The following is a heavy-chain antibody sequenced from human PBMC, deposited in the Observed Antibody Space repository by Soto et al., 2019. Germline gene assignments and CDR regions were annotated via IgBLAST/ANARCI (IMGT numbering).Heavy chain of an antibody. V-gene: IGHV1-69*01. Sequence: QVQLVQSGAEVTKPGSSVKVSCKASGGTFSSYAISWVRQAPGQGLEWMGGIIPIFGTANYAQKFHGRVTITADESTSTAYMELSSLRSEDTAVYYCARDQGGAYYYDSSGYTSNWFDPWGQGTLVTVSS. J-gene: IGHJ5*02. CDR1: GGTFSSYA. CDR3: ARDQGGAYYYDSSGYTSNWFDP. CDR2: IIPIFGTA. D-gene: IGHD3-22*01.